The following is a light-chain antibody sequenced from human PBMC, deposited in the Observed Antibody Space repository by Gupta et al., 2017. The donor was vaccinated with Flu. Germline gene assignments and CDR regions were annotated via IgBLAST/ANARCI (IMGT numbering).Light chain of an antibody. CDR1: ALPRQY. Sequence: SGDALPRQYGYWYQQRQGQAPVLLIYKDTERPSGIPERFSGSSSGTTVTLTISGVQAEDEADYYCQSSDSSGTYVFGAGTKVTVL. CDR3: QSSDSSGTYV. V-gene: IGLV3-25*03. CDR2: KDT. J-gene: IGLJ1*01.